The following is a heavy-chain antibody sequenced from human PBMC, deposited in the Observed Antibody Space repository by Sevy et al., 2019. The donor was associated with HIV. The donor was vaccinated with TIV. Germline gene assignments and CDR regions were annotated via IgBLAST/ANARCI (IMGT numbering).Heavy chain of an antibody. CDR1: GYRFISYW. J-gene: IGHJ4*02. D-gene: IGHD3-22*01. Sequence: GESLKISCKGSGYRFISYWIGWVRQMPGKGLEWMGIIYPGDSDIRYSPSFQGQVTISADKSISTDYLQWSSLQASDIAMYFCARRRFDSSGYPQYYFDYWGQGTLVNVSS. V-gene: IGHV5-51*01. CDR3: ARRRFDSSGYPQYYFDY. CDR2: IYPGDSDI.